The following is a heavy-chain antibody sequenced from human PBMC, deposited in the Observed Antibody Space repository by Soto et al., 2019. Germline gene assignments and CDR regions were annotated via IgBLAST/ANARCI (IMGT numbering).Heavy chain of an antibody. V-gene: IGHV3-23*01. CDR2: ISGSGRTT. D-gene: IGHD3-16*01. CDR1: GFTFGTYA. Sequence: EVQLLESGGGLVQPGGSLRLSCAASGFTFGTYAMKWLRQAPGRGLECVSFISGSGRTTHYAESVKGRFTVSRDNSKSTMYLQMNSLRAEDTALYYCAKFRGPSYSYYYMDVWGKGTTVTVSS. CDR3: AKFRGPSYSYYYMDV. J-gene: IGHJ6*03.